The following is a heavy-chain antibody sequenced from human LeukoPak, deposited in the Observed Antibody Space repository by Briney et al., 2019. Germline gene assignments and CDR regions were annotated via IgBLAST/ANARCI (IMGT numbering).Heavy chain of an antibody. Sequence: ASVKVSCKASGYTFTSYDINWVRQATGQGLEWMGWMNPNSGNTGYAQKFQGRVTMTEDTSTDTAYMELSSLRSEDTAVYYCATGLAIAFDIWGQGTMVTVSS. D-gene: IGHD1-14*01. J-gene: IGHJ3*02. V-gene: IGHV1-8*01. CDR1: GYTFTSYD. CDR3: ATGLAIAFDI. CDR2: MNPNSGNT.